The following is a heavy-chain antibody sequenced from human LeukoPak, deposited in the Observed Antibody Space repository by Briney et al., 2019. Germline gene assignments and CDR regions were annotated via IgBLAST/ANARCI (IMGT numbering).Heavy chain of an antibody. CDR1: GYTFTSYG. Sequence: GASVKVSCKASGYTFTSYGISWVRQAPGQGLEWMGWISAYNGNTNYAQKLQGRVTITRNTSISTAYMELSSLRSEDTAVYYCARALFGVGDDAFDIWGQGTMVTVSS. V-gene: IGHV1-18*01. J-gene: IGHJ3*02. CDR2: ISAYNGNT. D-gene: IGHD3-3*01. CDR3: ARALFGVGDDAFDI.